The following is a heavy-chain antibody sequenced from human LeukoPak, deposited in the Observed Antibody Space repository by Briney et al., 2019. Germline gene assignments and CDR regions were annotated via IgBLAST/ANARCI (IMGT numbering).Heavy chain of an antibody. CDR1: GFTFSNAW. Sequence: PGGSLRLSCAASGFTFSNAWMSWVRQAPGKGLEWVGRIKSKTDGGTTDYAAPVKGRFTISRDDSKNTLYLQMNSLRAEDTAVYYCARHLKRYYFDYWGQGTLVTVSS. CDR2: IKSKTDGGTT. V-gene: IGHV3-15*01. CDR3: ARHLKRYYFDY. J-gene: IGHJ4*02.